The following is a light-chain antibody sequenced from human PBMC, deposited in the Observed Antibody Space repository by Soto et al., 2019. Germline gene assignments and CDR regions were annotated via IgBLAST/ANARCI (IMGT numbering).Light chain of an antibody. CDR3: QQYGSSPPYT. CDR2: GAS. J-gene: IGKJ3*01. Sequence: EIVLTQSPGTLSLSPGERATLSCRASHSVSSSYLAWYQQKPGQAPRLLIYGASSRATGIPDRFSGSGSGTDFTLVISRLEPEDFAVYYCQQYGSSPPYTFGPGTKVDIK. CDR1: HSVSSSY. V-gene: IGKV3-20*01.